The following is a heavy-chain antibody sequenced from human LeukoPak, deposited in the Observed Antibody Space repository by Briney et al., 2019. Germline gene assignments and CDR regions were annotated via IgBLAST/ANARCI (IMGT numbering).Heavy chain of an antibody. CDR2: IYYSGST. CDR3: ARLNSPGWFDP. Sequence: SESLSLACTVSGGSISSSSSCWAWIRQPPGTGLEWFGNIYYSGSTYYSPAHKTRLTISVHTPKTQFSLKLSSVTAADTAVYYCARLNSPGWFDPWGQGTLVTVSS. V-gene: IGHV4-39*01. CDR1: GGSISSSSSC. J-gene: IGHJ5*02.